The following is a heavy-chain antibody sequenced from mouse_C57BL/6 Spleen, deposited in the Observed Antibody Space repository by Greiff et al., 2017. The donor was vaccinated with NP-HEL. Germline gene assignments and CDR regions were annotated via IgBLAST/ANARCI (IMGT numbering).Heavy chain of an antibody. Sequence: QVQLQQSGAEQVRPGTSVKVSCKASGYAFTNYLIEWVKQRPGQGLEWIGVINPGSGGTNYNEKFKGKATLTADKSSSTAYMQLSSLTSEDSAVYFCARGAARDYYAMDYWGQGTSVTVSS. J-gene: IGHJ4*01. CDR2: INPGSGGT. V-gene: IGHV1-54*01. CDR1: GYAFTNYL. CDR3: ARGAARDYYAMDY. D-gene: IGHD6-1*01.